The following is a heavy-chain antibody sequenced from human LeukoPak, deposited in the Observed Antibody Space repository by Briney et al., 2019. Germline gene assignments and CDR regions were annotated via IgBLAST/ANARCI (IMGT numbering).Heavy chain of an antibody. V-gene: IGHV4-59*02. Sequence: SETLSLTCTVSGDSVSSYYWNWIRQPPGKGPEWIGYIHQSGSTSNNPSLRSRVTMSVDTSRNQFSLDLISVTAADTAVYYCARWNDGNHHFDCWGQGTLVTVSA. CDR1: GDSVSSYY. D-gene: IGHD1-1*01. J-gene: IGHJ4*02. CDR2: IHQSGST. CDR3: ARWNDGNHHFDC.